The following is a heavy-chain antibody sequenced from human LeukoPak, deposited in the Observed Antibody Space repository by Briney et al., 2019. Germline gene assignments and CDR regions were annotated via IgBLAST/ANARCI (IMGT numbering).Heavy chain of an antibody. J-gene: IGHJ3*02. CDR3: AKGGATILSAFDI. D-gene: IGHD1-26*01. CDR2: ITSSGAST. CDR1: GFTFSSYA. Sequence: GGSLRLSCGASGFTFSSYAMSWVRQAPGKGQEWVSVITSSGASTYYADSVKGRFTISRDNSKNTLYLQMNSLRAEDTAVYYCAKGGATILSAFDIWGQGTMVTVSS. V-gene: IGHV3-23*01.